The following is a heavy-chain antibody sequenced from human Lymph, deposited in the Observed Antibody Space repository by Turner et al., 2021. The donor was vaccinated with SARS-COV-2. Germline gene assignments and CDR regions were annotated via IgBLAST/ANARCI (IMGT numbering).Heavy chain of an antibody. CDR2: MDPNSGNT. Sequence: VQLVQSGAEVKKPGASVKVSCMASGYTFTRYDINWVRKATGQGLEWMGWMDPNSGNTGYAQKFQGRVTMTRNTSISTAYMELSSLRSEDTAVYYCARAAQLTVWFDPWGQGTLVTVSS. CDR3: ARAAQLTVWFDP. D-gene: IGHD6-6*01. J-gene: IGHJ5*02. V-gene: IGHV1-8*01. CDR1: GYTFTRYD.